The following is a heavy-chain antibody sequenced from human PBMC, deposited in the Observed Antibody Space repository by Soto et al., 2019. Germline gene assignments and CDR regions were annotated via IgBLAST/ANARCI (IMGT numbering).Heavy chain of an antibody. CDR2: ISYDGSNK. D-gene: IGHD5-18*01. CDR1: GFTFSSYA. Sequence: GGSLRLSCAASGFTFSSYAMHWVRQAPGKGLEWVAVISYDGSNKYYADSVKGRFTISRDNSKNTLYLQMNSLRAEDTAVYYCAREGSQIGYSYGPYYYYGMDVWGQGTTVTVSS. V-gene: IGHV3-30-3*01. CDR3: AREGSQIGYSYGPYYYYGMDV. J-gene: IGHJ6*02.